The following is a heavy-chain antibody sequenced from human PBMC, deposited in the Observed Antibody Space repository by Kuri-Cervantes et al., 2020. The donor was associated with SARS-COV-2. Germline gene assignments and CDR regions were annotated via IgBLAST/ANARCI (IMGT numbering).Heavy chain of an antibody. CDR1: GFTFSSYA. J-gene: IGHJ4*02. V-gene: IGHV3-30-3*01. D-gene: IGHD1-26*01. CDR3: ANSLLLSLDY. Sequence: GESLKISCAASGFTFSSYAMHWVRQAPGKGLEWVAVISYDGSNKYYADSVKGRFTISRDNSKSTLYLQMNSLRAEDTAVYYCANSLLLSLDYWGQGTLVTVSS. CDR2: ISYDGSNK.